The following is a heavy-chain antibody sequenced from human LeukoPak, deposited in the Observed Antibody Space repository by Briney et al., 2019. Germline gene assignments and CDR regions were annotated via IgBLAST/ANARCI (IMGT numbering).Heavy chain of an antibody. CDR1: GYTFTSYG. CDR3: ARTEYNWNYVVWFDP. D-gene: IGHD1-7*01. J-gene: IGHJ5*02. V-gene: IGHV1-18*01. CDR2: ISAYNGNT. Sequence: GASVKASCKASGYTFTSYGISWVRQAPGQGLEWMGWISAYNGNTNYAQKLQGRVTMTTDTSTSTAYMELRSLRSDDTAVYYCARTEYNWNYVVWFDPWGQGTLVTVSS.